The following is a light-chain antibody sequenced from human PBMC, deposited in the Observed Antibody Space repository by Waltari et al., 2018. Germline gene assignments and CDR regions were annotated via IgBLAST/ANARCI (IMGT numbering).Light chain of an antibody. V-gene: IGLV2-8*01. Sequence: QSALTQPPSASESPGQSVTISCPGTSSDVGGYNYVSWYQQHPGKAPKLMIYEVSKRPSGVPDRFSGSKSGNTASLTVSGLQAEDEADYYCSSYAGSNNFDVVFGGGTKLTVL. CDR2: EVS. CDR3: SSYAGSNNFDVV. J-gene: IGLJ2*01. CDR1: SSDVGGYNY.